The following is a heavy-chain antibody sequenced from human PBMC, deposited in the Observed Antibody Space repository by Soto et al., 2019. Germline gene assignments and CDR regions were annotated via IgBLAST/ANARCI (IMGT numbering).Heavy chain of an antibody. CDR1: GYTFTSYA. J-gene: IGHJ6*02. CDR3: AGVEGRYCSSTSCYTDYYYYGTDV. Sequence: GASVKVSCKASGYTFTSYAMHWVRQAPGQRLEWMGWINAGNGNTKYSQKFQGRVTITRDTSASTAYMELSSLRSEDTAVYYCAGVEGRYCSSTSCYTDYYYYGTDVWGQGTTVTVSS. CDR2: INAGNGNT. V-gene: IGHV1-3*01. D-gene: IGHD2-2*02.